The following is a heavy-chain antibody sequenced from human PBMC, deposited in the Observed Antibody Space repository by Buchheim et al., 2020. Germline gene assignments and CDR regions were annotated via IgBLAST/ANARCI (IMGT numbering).Heavy chain of an antibody. CDR1: GGTFSSYA. CDR2: IIPIFGTA. V-gene: IGHV1-69*12. CDR3: ASSVLVPAAPYYYYGMDV. J-gene: IGHJ6*02. D-gene: IGHD2-2*01. Sequence: QVQLVQSGAEVKKPGSSVKVSCKASGGTFSSYAISWVRQAPGQGLEWMGGIIPIFGTANYAQTFQGRVTITADESTSTAYMELSSLRSEDTAVYYWASSVLVPAAPYYYYGMDVWGQGTT.